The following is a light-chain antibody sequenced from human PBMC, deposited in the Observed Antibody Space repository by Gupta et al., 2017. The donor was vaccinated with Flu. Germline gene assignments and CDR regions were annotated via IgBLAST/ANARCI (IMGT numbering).Light chain of an antibody. Sequence: SALPQPASVSGSPGHSLTIACTGPNSDIGSDNYGTWYQQHPGKAPILMIYGASRPPSGVSSRCSGSKSDTAASLTSSGLQAEDEDDYYCSSYTTTSTLDFGGGTKLTVL. V-gene: IGLV2-14*01. CDR3: SSYTTTSTLD. CDR2: GAS. CDR1: NSDIGSDNY. J-gene: IGLJ2*01.